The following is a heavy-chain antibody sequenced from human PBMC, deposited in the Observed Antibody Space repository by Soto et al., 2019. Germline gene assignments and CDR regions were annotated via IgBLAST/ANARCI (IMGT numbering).Heavy chain of an antibody. CDR1: GFSVSGSY. Sequence: GGSLRLSCSASGFSVSGSYMSWVRQSPGKGLEWVSVIYGGGSTYYADSVKGRFTISSDTSKNTLYLQMNSLRVEDTAVYYCARDGDTIAVAGPDAFDIWGQGTMVTVSS. V-gene: IGHV3-53*01. CDR2: IYGGGST. D-gene: IGHD6-19*01. CDR3: ARDGDTIAVAGPDAFDI. J-gene: IGHJ3*02.